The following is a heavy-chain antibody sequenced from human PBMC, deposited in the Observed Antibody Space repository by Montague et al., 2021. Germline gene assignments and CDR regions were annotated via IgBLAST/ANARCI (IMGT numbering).Heavy chain of an antibody. D-gene: IGHD2-21*01. J-gene: IGHJ4*02. V-gene: IGHV3-7*01. CDR1: GFPFSNYW. CDR3: ARDQGQGYYGGDCYVGLDY. CDR2: IKQDGSEK. Sequence: YLRLSCAASGFPFSNYWVSWVRQAPGKGLEWVANIKQDGSEKHYVDSVKGRFTISRDNAKNSLYLQMNSLRAEDTAVYFCARDQGQGYYGGDCYVGLDYWGQGTLVTVSS.